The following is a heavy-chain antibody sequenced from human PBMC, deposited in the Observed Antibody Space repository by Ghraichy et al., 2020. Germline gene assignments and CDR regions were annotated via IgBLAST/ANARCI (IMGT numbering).Heavy chain of an antibody. J-gene: IGHJ4*02. CDR3: AADRLDVGNFYSFDY. Sequence: SETLSLTCTVSGASVSSGSFYWSWLRQSPGKGLEWMGYTFYTGTTTYNPSLKSRVTILQDTSKSQFSLKLSSVTAADTAVYYCAADRLDVGNFYSFDYWGKGILVTVSS. D-gene: IGHD4-11*01. V-gene: IGHV4-61*01. CDR1: GASVSSGSFY. CDR2: TFYTGTT.